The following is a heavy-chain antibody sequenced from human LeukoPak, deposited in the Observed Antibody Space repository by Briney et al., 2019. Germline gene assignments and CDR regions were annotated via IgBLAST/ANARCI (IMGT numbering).Heavy chain of an antibody. CDR2: IYSGGST. CDR3: ARYRCSSTSCFVDY. D-gene: IGHD2-2*01. CDR1: GFTVSSNY. J-gene: IGHJ4*02. V-gene: IGHV3-66*01. Sequence: GGSLRLSCAASGFTVSSNYMSWVRQAPGKGLEWVSVIYSGGSTYYADSVKGRFTISRDNSKNTLYLQMNSLRAEDTAVYYCARYRCSSTSCFVDYWGQGTLVTVSS.